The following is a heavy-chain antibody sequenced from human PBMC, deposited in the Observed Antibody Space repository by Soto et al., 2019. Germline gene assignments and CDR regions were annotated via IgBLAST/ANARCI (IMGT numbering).Heavy chain of an antibody. CDR1: GFTLSDHY. V-gene: IGHV3-72*01. CDR3: VTVAYFAYSSGYYHCFDY. J-gene: IGHJ4*02. CDR2: SRDKPQGYST. Sequence: GGSLRLSCAVSGFTLSDHYIDWGRQAPGKGLGWVGRSRDKPQGYSTAYAASVKGRFTTSRDESKNSAYLQMNSLKTEYTASYYCVTVAYFAYSSGYYHCFDYWGQGTLVTVSS. D-gene: IGHD5-18*01.